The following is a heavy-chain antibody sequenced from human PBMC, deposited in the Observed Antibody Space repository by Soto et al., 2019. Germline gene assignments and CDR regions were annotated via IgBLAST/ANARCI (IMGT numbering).Heavy chain of an antibody. CDR2: IIPLFGTA. J-gene: IGHJ4*01. Sequence: QVQLVQSGAEVKKPGSSVKVSCKASGGTFSSYAISWVRQAPGQGLEWMGGIIPLFGTANYEQKFQSRVTNTADDSTSTAYMELSSLSSEEQAVYYCARDGYSSSWLDFNSWGHGALVTVSS. CDR1: GGTFSSYA. CDR3: ARDGYSSSWLDFNS. D-gene: IGHD6-13*01. V-gene: IGHV1-69*01.